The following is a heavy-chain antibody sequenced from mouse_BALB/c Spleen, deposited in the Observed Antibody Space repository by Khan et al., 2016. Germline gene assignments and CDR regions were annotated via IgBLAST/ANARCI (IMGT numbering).Heavy chain of an antibody. D-gene: IGHD1-1*01. J-gene: IGHJ1*01. CDR1: GYTFTNYG. V-gene: IGHV9-3-1*01. Sequence: QIQLVQSGPELKKPGETVKISCKASGYTFTNYGMNWVKQAPGKDLKWMGWINTYTGEPTYADDFKGRFAFSLETSASTAYLQINNLRNEDTATDFCARYRDYYGSSKYFDGWGAGTTVTVSS. CDR2: INTYTGEP. CDR3: ARYRDYYGSSKYFDG.